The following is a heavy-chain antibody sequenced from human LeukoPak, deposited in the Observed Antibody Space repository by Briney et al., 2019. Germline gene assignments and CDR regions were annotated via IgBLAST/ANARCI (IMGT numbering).Heavy chain of an antibody. D-gene: IGHD6-13*01. J-gene: IGHJ4*02. Sequence: GASVKVSCKASGYTFTSYYMHWVRQAPGQGLEWMGIINPSGGSTSFAQKFQGRVTMTRDTSTSTVYMELSSLRSEDTAVYYCARESERLYSSSWYEVWYFDYWGQGTLVTVSS. V-gene: IGHV1-46*01. CDR2: INPSGGST. CDR1: GYTFTSYY. CDR3: ARESERLYSSSWYEVWYFDY.